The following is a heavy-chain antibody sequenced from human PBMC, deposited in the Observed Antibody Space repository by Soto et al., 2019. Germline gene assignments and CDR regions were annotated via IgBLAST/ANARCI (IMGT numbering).Heavy chain of an antibody. J-gene: IGHJ4*02. CDR3: ARQFDSDTSGYYYAY. D-gene: IGHD3-22*01. CDR2: IMPIFGSA. Sequence: ASVKVSCKASGGTFSRNTISWVRQAPGQGLEWMGGIMPIFGSANYAQKFQGRVTITADEYTRTVYMELSRLRSEDKAIYYCARQFDSDTSGYYYAYWGQGTLVTVSS. CDR1: GGTFSRNT. V-gene: IGHV1-69*13.